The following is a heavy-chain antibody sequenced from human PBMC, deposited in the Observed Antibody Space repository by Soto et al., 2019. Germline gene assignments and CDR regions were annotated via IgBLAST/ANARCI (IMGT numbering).Heavy chain of an antibody. D-gene: IGHD2-2*01. Sequence: GQSLRLSCASSGFTLSSYSMNWVRQAPGKGLEWVSSISSSSSYIYYADSVKGRFTISRDNAKNTLYLHMNSPRAEDTAIYYCAKARYTSPIYFFDSWGQGTLVTVSS. V-gene: IGHV3-21*04. CDR2: ISSSSSYI. J-gene: IGHJ4*02. CDR3: AKARYTSPIYFFDS. CDR1: GFTLSSYS.